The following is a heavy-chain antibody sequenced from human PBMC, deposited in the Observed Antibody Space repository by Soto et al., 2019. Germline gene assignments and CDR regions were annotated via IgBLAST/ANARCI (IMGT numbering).Heavy chain of an antibody. Sequence: GGSLRLSCAASGFTFSRCAMSWVRQAPAKGLEWVSAIRDSDSGGTTYYADSVKGRFTISRDDSKNTLYLQMSSLRAEDTAMYYCAKVRVGIDVDFDYWGQGALVTVSS. V-gene: IGHV3-23*01. CDR2: IRDSDSGGTT. J-gene: IGHJ4*02. D-gene: IGHD2-21*01. CDR1: GFTFSRCA. CDR3: AKVRVGIDVDFDY.